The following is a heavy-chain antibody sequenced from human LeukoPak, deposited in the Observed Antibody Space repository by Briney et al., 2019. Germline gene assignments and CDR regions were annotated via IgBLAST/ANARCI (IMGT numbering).Heavy chain of an antibody. CDR3: ARVASSSSDDAFDI. Sequence: SETLSLTCTVSGGSISSGDYYWSWIRQPPGKGLEWIGYIYYSGSTYYNPSLKSRVTISVETSKNQFSLKLSSVTAADTAVYYCARVASSSSDDAFDIWGQGTMVTVSS. CDR1: GGSISSGDYY. J-gene: IGHJ3*02. CDR2: IYYSGST. D-gene: IGHD6-6*01. V-gene: IGHV4-30-4*08.